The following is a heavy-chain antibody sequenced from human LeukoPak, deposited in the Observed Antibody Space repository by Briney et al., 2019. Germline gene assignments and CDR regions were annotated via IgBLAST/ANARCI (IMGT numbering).Heavy chain of an antibody. Sequence: SETLSLTCTVSGGSISSYYWSWLRQPPGKGLEWIGYIYTSGSTNYNPSLKSRVTISVDTSKNQFSLNLSSVTAADTAVYYCARRVFSDSSGYLSGAFDIWGQGTMVTVSS. D-gene: IGHD3-22*01. CDR3: ARRVFSDSSGYLSGAFDI. J-gene: IGHJ3*02. V-gene: IGHV4-4*09. CDR1: GGSISSYY. CDR2: IYTSGST.